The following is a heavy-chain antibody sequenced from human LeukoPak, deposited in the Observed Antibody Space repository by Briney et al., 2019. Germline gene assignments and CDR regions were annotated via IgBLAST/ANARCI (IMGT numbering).Heavy chain of an antibody. CDR2: INAGNGNT. CDR1: GYTFTSYA. Sequence: ASVKVSCKASGYTFTSYAMHWVRQAPGQRLEWMGWINAGNGNTKYSQKFQGRVTITRDTSASTAYMELSSLRSEDTAVYYCARDLENGDDYYFDYWGQGTLVTVSS. J-gene: IGHJ4*02. V-gene: IGHV1-3*01. D-gene: IGHD4-17*01. CDR3: ARDLENGDDYYFDY.